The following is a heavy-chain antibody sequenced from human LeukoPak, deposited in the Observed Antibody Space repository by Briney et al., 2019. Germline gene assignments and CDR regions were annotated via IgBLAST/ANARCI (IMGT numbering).Heavy chain of an antibody. CDR3: ARAAWDGAYAFDI. CDR1: GYTFTGYY. D-gene: IGHD1-26*01. CDR2: INPNSGGT. Sequence: GASVKVSCKASGYTFTGYYMHWVRQAPGQGLEWMGWINPNSGGTNYAQKLQGRVTMTTDTSTSTAYMELRSLRSDDTAVYYCARAAWDGAYAFDIWGQGTMVTVSS. V-gene: IGHV1-2*02. J-gene: IGHJ3*02.